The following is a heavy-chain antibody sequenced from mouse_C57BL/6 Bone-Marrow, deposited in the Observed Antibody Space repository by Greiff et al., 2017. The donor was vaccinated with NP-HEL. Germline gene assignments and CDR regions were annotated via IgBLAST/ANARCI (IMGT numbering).Heavy chain of an antibody. CDR3: VIYYGYG. Sequence: EVKVVESGGGLVKPGGSLKLSCAASGFTFSSYAMSWVRQTPEKRLEWVATISDGGSYTYYPDNVKGRFTISRDNAKNNLYLQMSHLKSEDTAMYYCVIYYGYGWGQGTTLTVSS. V-gene: IGHV5-4*03. J-gene: IGHJ2*01. CDR1: GFTFSSYA. D-gene: IGHD2-2*01. CDR2: ISDGGSYT.